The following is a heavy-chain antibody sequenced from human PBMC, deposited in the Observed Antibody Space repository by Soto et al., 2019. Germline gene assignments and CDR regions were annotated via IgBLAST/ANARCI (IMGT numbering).Heavy chain of an antibody. CDR1: GGSITNYY. D-gene: IGHD3-16*01. CDR3: ARDDYKDGGNNWFDP. V-gene: IGHV4-4*07. J-gene: IGHJ5*02. CDR2: IYTKERT. Sequence: SETLSLTCTFSGGSITNYYWSWIRQPAGKGLEWIGRIYTKERTNYNLSFRNRVTMSVDTSKSQFPLKLDAVTAADTAVYYCARDDYKDGGNNWFDPCGQGTLVTVSS.